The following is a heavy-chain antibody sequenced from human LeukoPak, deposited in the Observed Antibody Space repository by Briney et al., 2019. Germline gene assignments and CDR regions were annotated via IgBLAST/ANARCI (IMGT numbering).Heavy chain of an antibody. Sequence: ASVNVSCKASGYTFTGYYMHWVRQAPGQGLEWMGWINPNSGGTNYAQNFQGRVTMTRDTSVITAYMELSRLTSDDTAVYYCARGGEWYYDSSRYRLFDYWGQGTLVTVSS. V-gene: IGHV1-2*02. J-gene: IGHJ4*02. CDR3: ARGGEWYYDSSRYRLFDY. CDR1: GYTFTGYY. CDR2: INPNSGGT. D-gene: IGHD3-22*01.